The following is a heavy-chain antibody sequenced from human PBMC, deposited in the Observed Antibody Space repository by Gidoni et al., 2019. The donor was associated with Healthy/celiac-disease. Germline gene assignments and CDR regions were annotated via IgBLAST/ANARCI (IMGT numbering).Heavy chain of an antibody. J-gene: IGHJ5*02. CDR3: ARGVRLGGETVAAWFDP. Sequence: QVQLQQWGAGLLKPSETLSLTCAVDGGSFSGYYWCWIRQPPGKGLEWIGEINHSGSTNYNPSLKSRVTISVDTSKNQFSLKLSSVTAADTAVYYCARGVRLGGETVAAWFDPWGQGTLVTVSS. CDR2: INHSGST. D-gene: IGHD2-21*01. CDR1: GGSFSGYY. V-gene: IGHV4-34*01.